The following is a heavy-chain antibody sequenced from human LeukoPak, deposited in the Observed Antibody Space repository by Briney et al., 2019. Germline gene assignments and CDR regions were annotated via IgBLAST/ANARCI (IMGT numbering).Heavy chain of an antibody. Sequence: MSSETLSLTCTVSGGSISSYYWSWIRQPAGKGLEWIGRIYTSGSTNYNPSLKSRVTMSVDTPKNQFSLKLSSVTAADTAVYYCARDCSSTSCYLGFDFWGQGTLVTVSS. D-gene: IGHD2-2*01. V-gene: IGHV4-4*07. J-gene: IGHJ4*02. CDR1: GGSISSYY. CDR2: IYTSGST. CDR3: ARDCSSTSCYLGFDF.